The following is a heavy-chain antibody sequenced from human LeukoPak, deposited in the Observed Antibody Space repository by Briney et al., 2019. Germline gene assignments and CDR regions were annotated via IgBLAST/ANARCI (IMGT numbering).Heavy chain of an antibody. Sequence: PSETLSLTCAVSGASISSSSYYWGWIRQPPGKGLEWIGSIYYSGSTYYNPSLRSRVTISADTSKNQFSLKLSSVTAEDTAVYHRARLWRAAIDYGGQGTLVTVSS. CDR1: GASISSSSYY. CDR3: ARLWRAAIDY. CDR2: IYYSGST. J-gene: IGHJ4*02. D-gene: IGHD1-1*01. V-gene: IGHV4-39*01.